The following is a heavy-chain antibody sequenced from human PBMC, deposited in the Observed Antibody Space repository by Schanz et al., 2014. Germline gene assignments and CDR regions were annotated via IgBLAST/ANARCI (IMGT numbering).Heavy chain of an antibody. D-gene: IGHD5-12*01. Sequence: EVQLVESGGDLVQPGGSLRLSCSASGFTFSTFAMHWVRQAPGMGLEWVSSISSGGGSTYYADSVKGRFTISRDNSKNTLYLQMKSLRAEDTAVYYCARKVVATIGGYYDNWGQGTLVTVSS. CDR3: ARKVVATIGGYYDN. J-gene: IGHJ4*02. CDR2: ISSGGGST. CDR1: GFTFSTFA. V-gene: IGHV3-23*04.